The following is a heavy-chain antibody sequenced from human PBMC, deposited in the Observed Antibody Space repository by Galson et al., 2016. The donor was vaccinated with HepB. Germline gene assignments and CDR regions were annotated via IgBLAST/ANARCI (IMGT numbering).Heavy chain of an antibody. CDR2: IDGPTPNT. D-gene: IGHD6-19*01. V-gene: IGHV3-23*01. J-gene: IGHJ4*02. CDR1: GFTFRNYA. CDR3: TTWLSHHFDY. Sequence: SLRLSCAASGFTFRNYALSWVRRAPGKGLEWVSHIDGPTPNTHYADSVRGRFSIYRDNSRGTLYLQMDSLTAADSAIYYCTTWLSHHFDYWGQGTRVTVSS.